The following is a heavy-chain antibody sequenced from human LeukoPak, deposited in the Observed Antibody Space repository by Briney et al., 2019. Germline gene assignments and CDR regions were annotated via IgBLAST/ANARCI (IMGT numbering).Heavy chain of an antibody. CDR3: AIGGRLSSSWHDY. CDR1: GSTFTSYD. Sequence: ASVKVSCKASGSTFTSYDINWVRQATGQGLEWMGWLNPDSGHTGYAQKFQDRFTLTRDTSLVTAYMELSSLRSDDTAIYYCAIGGRLSSSWHDYWGQGTLVTVSS. CDR2: LNPDSGHT. V-gene: IGHV1-8*03. D-gene: IGHD6-13*01. J-gene: IGHJ4*02.